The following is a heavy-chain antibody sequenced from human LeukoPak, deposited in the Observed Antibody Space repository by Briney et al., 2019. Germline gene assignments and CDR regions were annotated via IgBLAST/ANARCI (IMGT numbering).Heavy chain of an antibody. Sequence: SETLSLTCTVSGGSISTSSYYWGWIRQPPGKGLEWIGSIYYSGSTYSNPSLMSRVTISVDTSKNQFSLKLSSVTAADTAVYYCASAYCGGDCTPYWYFDLWGRGTLVTVSS. D-gene: IGHD2-21*02. V-gene: IGHV4-39*07. J-gene: IGHJ2*01. CDR2: IYYSGST. CDR3: ASAYCGGDCTPYWYFDL. CDR1: GGSISTSSYY.